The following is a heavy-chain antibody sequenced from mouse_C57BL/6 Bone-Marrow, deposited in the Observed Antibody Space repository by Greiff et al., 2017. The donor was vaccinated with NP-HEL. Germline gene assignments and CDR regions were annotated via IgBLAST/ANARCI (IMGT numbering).Heavy chain of an antibody. V-gene: IGHV1-80*01. CDR3: APYYYGSSYGYWYFDV. J-gene: IGHJ1*03. D-gene: IGHD1-1*01. CDR2: IYPGDGDT. CDR1: GYAFSSYW. Sequence: QVQLQQSGAELVKPGASVKISCKASGYAFSSYWMNWVKQRPGKGLEWIGQIYPGDGDTNYNGKFKGKATLTADKSSSTAYMQLSSLTSEDSAVYFCAPYYYGSSYGYWYFDVWGTGTTVTVSS.